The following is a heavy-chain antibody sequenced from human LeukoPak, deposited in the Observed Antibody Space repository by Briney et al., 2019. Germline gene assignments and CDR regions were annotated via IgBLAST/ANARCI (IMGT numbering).Heavy chain of an antibody. J-gene: IGHJ3*02. CDR2: IYHSGST. V-gene: IGHV4-30-2*01. CDR3: ARAPYYYGSASSYAFDI. CDR1: GGSISSGGYY. Sequence: SETLSLTCTVSGGSISSGGYYWSWIRQPPGKGLEWIGYIYHSGSTYYNPSLKSRVTISVDTSKNQFSLKLSSVTAADTAVYYCARAPYYYGSASSYAFDIWGQGTMVTVSS. D-gene: IGHD3-10*01.